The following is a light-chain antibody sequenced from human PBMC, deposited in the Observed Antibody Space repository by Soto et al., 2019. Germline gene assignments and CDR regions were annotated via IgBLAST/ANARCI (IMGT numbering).Light chain of an antibody. CDR1: QSVSSD. J-gene: IGKJ4*01. Sequence: EIVMTQSPATLSVSPGERATLSCRASQSVSSDLAWYQHKPGQALRLLIYGASTRATGIPVRFSGSGSGTDFTLTISSLQSEDFAVYYCQHYNNQPLTFGGGTKVDSK. CDR2: GAS. CDR3: QHYNNQPLT. V-gene: IGKV3-15*01.